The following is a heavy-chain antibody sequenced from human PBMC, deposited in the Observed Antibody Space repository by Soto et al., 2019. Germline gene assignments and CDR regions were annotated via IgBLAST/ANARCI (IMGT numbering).Heavy chain of an antibody. Sequence: GGSLRLSCVASGFSFNTYVMAWVRQAPGKGLEWVSGISDSGGSSYSADSVRGRFTISRDNLKNTLYLEMNSLRDEDTAVYYCAKGGNSWSGYSHSWGRGTLVTVSS. V-gene: IGHV3-23*01. CDR3: AKGGNSWSGYSHS. CDR2: ISDSGGSS. J-gene: IGHJ1*01. CDR1: GFSFNTYV. D-gene: IGHD3-3*01.